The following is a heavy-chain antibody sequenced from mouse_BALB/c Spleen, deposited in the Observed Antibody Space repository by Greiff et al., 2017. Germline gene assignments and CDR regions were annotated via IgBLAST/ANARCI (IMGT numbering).Heavy chain of an antibody. J-gene: IGHJ4*01. CDR1: GYSITSDYA. Sequence: EVKLLESGPGLVKPSQSLSLTCTVTGYSITSDYAWNWIRQFPGNKLEWMGYISYSGSTSYNPSLKSRISITRDTSKNQFFLQLNSVTTEDTATYYCARDRYGAMDYWGQGTSVTVSS. CDR3: ARDRYGAMDY. V-gene: IGHV3-2*02. D-gene: IGHD2-14*01. CDR2: ISYSGST.